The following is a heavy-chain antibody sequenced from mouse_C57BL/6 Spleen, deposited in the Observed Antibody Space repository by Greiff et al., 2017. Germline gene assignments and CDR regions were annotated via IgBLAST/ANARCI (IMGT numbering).Heavy chain of an antibody. J-gene: IGHJ2*01. Sequence: QVQLQQSGAELVRPGASVTLSCKASGYTFTDYEMHWVKQTPVHGLEWIGAIDPETGGTAYNQKFKGKAILTADKSSSTAYMELRSLTSEASAVYYLFITTVAYYFDYWGQGTTLTVSS. CDR1: GYTFTDYE. V-gene: IGHV1-15*01. CDR3: FITTVAYYFDY. D-gene: IGHD1-1*01. CDR2: IDPETGGT.